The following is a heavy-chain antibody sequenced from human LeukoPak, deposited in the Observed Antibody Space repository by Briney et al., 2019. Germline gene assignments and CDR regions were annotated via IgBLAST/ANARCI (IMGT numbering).Heavy chain of an antibody. D-gene: IGHD3-3*01. Sequence: SETLSLTCTVSGGSISSYYWSWIRQPPGKGLEWIGYIYTSGSTNYNPSLKSRATISVDTSKNQFSLKLSSVTAADTAVYYCARRTSDFWSGYHYYYMDVWGKGTTVTVSS. J-gene: IGHJ6*03. V-gene: IGHV4-4*09. CDR3: ARRTSDFWSGYHYYYMDV. CDR2: IYTSGST. CDR1: GGSISSYY.